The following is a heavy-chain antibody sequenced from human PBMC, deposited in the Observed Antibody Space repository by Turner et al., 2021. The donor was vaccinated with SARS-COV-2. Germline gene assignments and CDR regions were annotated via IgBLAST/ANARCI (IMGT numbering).Heavy chain of an antibody. D-gene: IGHD6-19*01. Sequence: QVQLVESGGGVVQPGRSLRLSCAASGFTFSSYGMHWVRQAPGKGLEWVAFIWYDGSNKYYADSVKGRFTFSRDNSKNTLYLQMNSLRAEDTAVYYCARDKGEGSSGWLIPSGSYYFDYWGQGTLVTVSS. CDR1: GFTFSSYG. CDR3: ARDKGEGSSGWLIPSGSYYFDY. CDR2: IWYDGSNK. V-gene: IGHV3-33*01. J-gene: IGHJ4*02.